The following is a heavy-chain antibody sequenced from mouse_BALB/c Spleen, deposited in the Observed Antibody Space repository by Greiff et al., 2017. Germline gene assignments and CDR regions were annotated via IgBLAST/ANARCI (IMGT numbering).Heavy chain of an antibody. CDR1: GYTFTSYY. Sequence: QVQLQQSGPELVKPGASVRISCKASGYTFTSYYIHWVKQRPGQGLEWIGWIYPGNVNTKYNEKFKGKATLTSDKSSSTAYMQLSSLTSEDSAVYFCARGYGSKAWFAYWGQGTLVTVSA. J-gene: IGHJ3*01. D-gene: IGHD1-1*01. CDR2: IYPGNVNT. CDR3: ARGYGSKAWFAY. V-gene: IGHV1S56*01.